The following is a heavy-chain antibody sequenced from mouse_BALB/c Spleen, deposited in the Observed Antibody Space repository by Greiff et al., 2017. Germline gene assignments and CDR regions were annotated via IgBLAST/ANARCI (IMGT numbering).Heavy chain of an antibody. CDR2: ISSGSSTI. CDR1: GFTFSSFG. J-gene: IGHJ3*01. D-gene: IGHD3-1*01. CDR3: ARSGGSWFAY. V-gene: IGHV5-17*02. Sequence: EVKLVESGGGLVQPGGSRKLSCAASGFTFSSFGMHWVRQAPEKGLEWVAYISSGSSTIYYADTVKGRFTISRDNPKNTLFLQMTSLRSEDTAMDYCARSGGSWFAYWGQGTLVTVSA.